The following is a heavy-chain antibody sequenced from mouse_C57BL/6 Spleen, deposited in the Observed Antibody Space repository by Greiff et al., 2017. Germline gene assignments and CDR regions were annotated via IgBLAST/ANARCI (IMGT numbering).Heavy chain of an antibody. CDR1: GYTFTDYY. CDR2: INPNNGGT. CDR3: AIYGSSPYYYAMDY. D-gene: IGHD1-1*01. J-gene: IGHJ4*01. Sequence: EVQLQQSGPELVKPGASVKISCKASGYTFTDYYMNWVKQSHGKSLEWIGDINPNNGGTSYNQKFKGKATLTVDKSSSTAYMELRSLTSEDSAVYYCAIYGSSPYYYAMDYWGQGTSVTVSS. V-gene: IGHV1-26*01.